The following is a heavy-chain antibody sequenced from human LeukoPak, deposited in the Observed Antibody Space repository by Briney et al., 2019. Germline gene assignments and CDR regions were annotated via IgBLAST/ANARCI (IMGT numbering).Heavy chain of an antibody. CDR2: IYHSGST. Sequence: NASETLSLTCTVSGYSISSGYYWGWIRQPPGKGLEWIGSIYHSGSTYYNPSLKSRVTISVDTSKNQFSLKLSSVTAADTAVYYCARGTPYGDGYALWGQGTLVTVSS. J-gene: IGHJ4*02. CDR1: GYSISSGYY. D-gene: IGHD5-24*01. V-gene: IGHV4-38-2*02. CDR3: ARGTPYGDGYAL.